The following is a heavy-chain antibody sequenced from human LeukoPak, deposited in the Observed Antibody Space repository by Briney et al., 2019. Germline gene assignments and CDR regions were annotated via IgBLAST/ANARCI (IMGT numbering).Heavy chain of an antibody. V-gene: IGHV3-23*01. J-gene: IGHJ5*02. Sequence: GGSLSLSCTASGFTFKNNGMTWARQPPRKGLEWVSATVASGSTFIADPVRGRFTLSRDSSENTVYLMMNNLRVEDTAVYYCFPHGSGSTWGQGTLVTVSS. CDR3: FPHGSGST. D-gene: IGHD3-10*01. CDR1: GFTFKNNG. CDR2: TVASGST.